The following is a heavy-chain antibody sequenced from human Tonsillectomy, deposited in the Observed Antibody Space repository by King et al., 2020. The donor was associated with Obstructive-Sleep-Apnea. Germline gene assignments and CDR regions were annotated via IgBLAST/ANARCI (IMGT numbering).Heavy chain of an antibody. J-gene: IGHJ3*02. CDR2: INPSGGST. D-gene: IGHD7-27*01. Sequence: VQLVESGAEVKKPGASVKVSCKASGYTFTSYYMHWVRQAPGQGLEWMGIINPSGGSTSYAQKFQGRVTMTRETSTSTVYMELSSLRSEDTAVYYCARKEKANWGSRGAFDIWGQGTMVTVSS. CDR1: GYTFTSYY. V-gene: IGHV1-46*01. CDR3: ARKEKANWGSRGAFDI.